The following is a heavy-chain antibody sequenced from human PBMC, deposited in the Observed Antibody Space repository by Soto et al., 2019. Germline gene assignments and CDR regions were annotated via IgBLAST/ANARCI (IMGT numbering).Heavy chain of an antibody. J-gene: IGHJ6*02. CDR2: ISAYNGNT. CDR1: GYTFTSYG. CDR3: TLGYCSSTSCYTRDYYYYYGMDV. D-gene: IGHD2-2*02. Sequence: QVQLVQFGAEVKKPGASVKVSCKASGYTFTSYGISWVRQAPGQGLEWMGWISAYNGNTNYAQKLQGRVTMTTDTSTSTAYMELRSLRSDDTAVYYCTLGYCSSTSCYTRDYYYYYGMDVWGQGTTVTVSS. V-gene: IGHV1-18*04.